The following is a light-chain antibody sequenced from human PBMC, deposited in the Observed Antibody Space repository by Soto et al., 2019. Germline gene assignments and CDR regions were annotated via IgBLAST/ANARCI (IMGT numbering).Light chain of an antibody. CDR1: QSISSH. J-gene: IGKJ2*01. CDR3: QQSYGTSRT. Sequence: DIQMAQSPSSLSASIGDRVTITCRTSQSISSHLNWYQHKPGRAPKLLIFGASTLQFGVPSRFSGSGSGTDFTLTISGLYPEDFATYYCQQSYGTSRTFGQGTRLEVK. CDR2: GAS. V-gene: IGKV1-39*01.